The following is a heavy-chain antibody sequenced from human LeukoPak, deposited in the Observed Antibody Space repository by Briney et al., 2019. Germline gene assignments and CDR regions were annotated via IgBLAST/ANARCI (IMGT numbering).Heavy chain of an antibody. V-gene: IGHV4-4*07. Sequence: PSETLSLTCTVSGGSISSYYWSWIRQPAGKGLEWIGRIYTSGSTNYNPSLKSRVTMSVDTSKNQFSLKLSSVTAADTAVYYCASCFGYSSSWYAFDPWGQGTLVTVSS. CDR1: GGSISSYY. J-gene: IGHJ5*02. CDR2: IYTSGST. CDR3: ASCFGYSSSWYAFDP. D-gene: IGHD6-13*01.